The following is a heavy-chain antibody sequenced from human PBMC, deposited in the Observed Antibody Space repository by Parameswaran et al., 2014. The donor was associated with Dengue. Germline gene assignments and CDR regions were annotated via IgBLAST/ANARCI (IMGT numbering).Heavy chain of an antibody. J-gene: IGHJ3*01. Sequence: WVRQAPGQGLEWMGRMNPNNGATNSAQKFQGRVTMTRDTSISTAYMEVSRLRSDDTAVYFCAILDCSGTRCEADNFDFWGQGTMVTVSS. V-gene: IGHV1-2*06. CDR2: MNPNNGAT. D-gene: IGHD2-2*01. CDR3: AILDCSGTRCEADNFDF.